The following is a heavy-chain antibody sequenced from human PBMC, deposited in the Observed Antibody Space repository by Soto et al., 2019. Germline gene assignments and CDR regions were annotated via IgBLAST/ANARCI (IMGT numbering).Heavy chain of an antibody. CDR3: ARDQQGYYDSSVPLDY. D-gene: IGHD3-22*01. V-gene: IGHV3-30-3*01. Sequence: QVQLVESGGGVVQPGRSLRLSCADSGFTFSSYAMHWVRQAPGKGLEWVAVISYDGSNKYYADSVKGRFTISRDNSKNTLYLQMNSLRADDTAVYYCARDQQGYYDSSVPLDYWGQGTLGTVSS. CDR1: GFTFSSYA. J-gene: IGHJ4*02. CDR2: ISYDGSNK.